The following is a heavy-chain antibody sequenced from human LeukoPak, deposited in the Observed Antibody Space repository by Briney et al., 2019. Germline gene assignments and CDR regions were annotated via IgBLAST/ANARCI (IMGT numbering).Heavy chain of an antibody. J-gene: IGHJ4*02. CDR1: GYIFISYA. D-gene: IGHD3-10*01. V-gene: IGHV1-3*01. Sequence: ASVKVSCKASGYIFISYAMHWVRQAPGQRLEWMGWINAGNGNTKYSQKFQGRVTIARDTSASTAYMELRSPRSDDTAVYYCARGGRLLWFGELLPYFDYWGQGTLVTVSS. CDR2: INAGNGNT. CDR3: ARGGRLLWFGELLPYFDY.